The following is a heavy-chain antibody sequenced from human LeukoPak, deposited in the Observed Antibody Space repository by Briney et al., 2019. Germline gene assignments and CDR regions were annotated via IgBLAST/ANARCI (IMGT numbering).Heavy chain of an antibody. CDR2: INTNTGNP. D-gene: IGHD3-9*01. CDR1: GYTFTSYG. CDR3: ARGTLYRWYDILTGLGVHDAFDI. J-gene: IGHJ3*02. V-gene: IGHV7-4-1*02. Sequence: ASVKVSCKASGYTFTSYGINWVRQAPGQGLEWMGWINTNTGNPTYAQGFTGRFVFSLDTSVSTAYLQISSLKAEDTAVYYCARGTLYRWYDILTGLGVHDAFDIWGQGTMVTVSS.